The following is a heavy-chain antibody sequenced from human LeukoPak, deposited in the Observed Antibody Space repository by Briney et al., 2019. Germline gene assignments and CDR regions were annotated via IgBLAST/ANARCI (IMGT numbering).Heavy chain of an antibody. Sequence: GGSLRLSCAASDFTFSSSGMTWVRQAPGKGLERVSTVSSSGENTYYADSVKGRFTISRHNAKNSLYLQMNSLRAEDTAVYYCARVSAGVIGMKDVFDIWGQGTMVTVSS. J-gene: IGHJ3*02. CDR3: ARVSAGVIGMKDVFDI. V-gene: IGHV3-21*01. CDR2: VSSSGENT. CDR1: DFTFSSSG. D-gene: IGHD3-16*02.